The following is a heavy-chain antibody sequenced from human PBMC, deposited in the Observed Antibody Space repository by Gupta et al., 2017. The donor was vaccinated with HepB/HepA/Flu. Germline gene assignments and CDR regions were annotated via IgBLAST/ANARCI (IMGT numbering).Heavy chain of an antibody. V-gene: IGHV3-23*01. CDR1: GFTFSSYA. CDR2: ISGSGGST. D-gene: IGHD2-2*01. Sequence: EVQLLESGGGLVQPGGSLRLSCAASGFTFSSYAMTWFRQAPGKGLAWVSAISGSGGSTYYADSVKGRFTISRDNSKNTLYLQMNSLRAEDTAVYYCAKDRGGGPDIVVVPAAFDIWGQGTMVTVSS. CDR3: AKDRGGGPDIVVVPAAFDI. J-gene: IGHJ3*02.